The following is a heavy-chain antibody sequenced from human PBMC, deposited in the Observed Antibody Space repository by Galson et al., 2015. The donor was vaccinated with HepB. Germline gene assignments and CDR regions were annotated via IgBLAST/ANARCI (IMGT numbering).Heavy chain of an antibody. CDR1: GYSFTSYW. CDR2: IYPGDSGT. J-gene: IGHJ4*02. V-gene: IGHV5-51*03. CDR3: TRGRGYSSGWEEFDY. D-gene: IGHD6-19*01. Sequence: QSGAEVKKPGDSLKISCKGSGYSFTSYWIGWVRQMPGKGLEWMGIIYPGDSGTRYSPSFQGQVTISADKSVSTAYLQWSSLKASDTAMYYCTRGRGYSSGWEEFDYWGQGTLVTVSS.